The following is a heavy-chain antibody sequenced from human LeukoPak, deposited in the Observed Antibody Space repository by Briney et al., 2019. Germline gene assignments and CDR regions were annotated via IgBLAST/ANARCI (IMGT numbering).Heavy chain of an antibody. CDR2: ISSSSSYI. D-gene: IGHD5-12*01. V-gene: IGHV3-21*01. CDR1: GFTFSSTS. J-gene: IGHJ4*02. Sequence: PGGSLRLSCAASGFTFSSTSMNWVRQAPGKGLEWVSSISSSSSYIYYADSVKGRFTISRDNAKNSLYLQMNSLRAEDTAVYYCARDGADDSGYLAFDYWGQGTLVTVSS. CDR3: ARDGADDSGYLAFDY.